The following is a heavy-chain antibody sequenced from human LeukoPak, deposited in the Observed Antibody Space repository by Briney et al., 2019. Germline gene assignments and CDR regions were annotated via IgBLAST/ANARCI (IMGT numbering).Heavy chain of an antibody. CDR1: GGSFSGYY. J-gene: IGHJ4*02. V-gene: IGHV4-34*01. CDR2: INHSGST. CDR3: AREYSSSVAYFDY. D-gene: IGHD6-6*01. Sequence: SETLSLTCAVYGGSFSGYYWSWIRQPPGKGLEWIGEINHSGSTNYNPSLKSRVTISVDTSKNQFSLKLSFVTAADTAVYYCAREYSSSVAYFDYWGQGTLVTVSS.